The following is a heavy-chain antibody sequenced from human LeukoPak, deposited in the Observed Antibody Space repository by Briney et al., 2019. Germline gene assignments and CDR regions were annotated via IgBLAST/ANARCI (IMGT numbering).Heavy chain of an antibody. CDR2: IYYSGST. J-gene: IGHJ4*02. CDR3: ARVTGYSSGWYVGY. V-gene: IGHV4-39*01. D-gene: IGHD6-19*01. Sequence: KPSETLSLTCTVSGGSISSSSYYWGWIRQPPGKGLEWIGSIYYSGSTYYNPSLKSRVTISVDTSKNQFSLKLSSVTAADTAVYYCARVTGYSSGWYVGYWGQGTLVTVSS. CDR1: GGSISSSSYY.